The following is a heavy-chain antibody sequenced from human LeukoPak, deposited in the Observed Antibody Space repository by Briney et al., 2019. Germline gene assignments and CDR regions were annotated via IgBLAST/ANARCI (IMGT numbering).Heavy chain of an antibody. CDR3: ARYQLLRGYYGMDV. J-gene: IGHJ6*02. V-gene: IGHV3-30*03. D-gene: IGHD2-2*01. Sequence: GGSLRLSCAASGFTFSSYGVHWVRQAPGKGLEWVAVISYDGSNKYYADSVKGRFTISRDNSKNTLYLQMNSLRAEDTAVYYCARYQLLRGYYGMDVWGQGTTVTVSS. CDR2: ISYDGSNK. CDR1: GFTFSSYG.